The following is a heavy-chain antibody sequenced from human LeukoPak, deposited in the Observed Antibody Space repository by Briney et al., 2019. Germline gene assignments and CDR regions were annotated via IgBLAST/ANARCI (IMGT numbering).Heavy chain of an antibody. D-gene: IGHD6-13*01. J-gene: IGHJ6*03. CDR3: AKDYDSSSWLRQYYYYYYMDV. CDR1: GFTFSSYG. V-gene: IGHV3-23*01. Sequence: PGGSLRLSCAASGFTFSSYGMSWVRQAPGKGLEWVSAISGSGGSTYYADSVKGRFTISRDNSKNTLYLQMNSLRAEDTAVYYCAKDYDSSSWLRQYYYYYYMDVWGKGTTVTVSS. CDR2: ISGSGGST.